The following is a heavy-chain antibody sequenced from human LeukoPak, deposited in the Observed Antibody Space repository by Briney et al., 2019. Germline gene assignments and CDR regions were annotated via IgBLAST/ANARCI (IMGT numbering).Heavy chain of an antibody. D-gene: IGHD3-22*01. CDR1: GFTFSSYS. CDR3: ARGPYSYDSSGAFDI. Sequence: GGSLRLSCAASGFTFSSYSMNWVRQAPGKGLEWVSYISSSSSTIYYADSVKGRFTISRDNAKNSLYLQMNSLRADDTAVYFCARGPYSYDSSGAFDIWGQGTMVTVSS. J-gene: IGHJ3*02. V-gene: IGHV3-48*01. CDR2: ISSSSSTI.